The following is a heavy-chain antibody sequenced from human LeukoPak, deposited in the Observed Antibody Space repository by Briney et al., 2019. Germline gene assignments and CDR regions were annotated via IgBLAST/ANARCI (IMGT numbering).Heavy chain of an antibody. J-gene: IGHJ4*02. CDR1: GFTFDDYT. CDR2: ISWDGGST. CDR3: AKGGDGYNLLLCDY. Sequence: GGSLRLSCAASGFTFDDYTMHWVRQAPGKGLEWVSLISWDGGSTYYADSVKGRFTISRDNSKNSLYLQMNSLRAEDTALYYCAKGGDGYNLLLCDYWGQGTLVTVSS. V-gene: IGHV3-43*01. D-gene: IGHD5-24*01.